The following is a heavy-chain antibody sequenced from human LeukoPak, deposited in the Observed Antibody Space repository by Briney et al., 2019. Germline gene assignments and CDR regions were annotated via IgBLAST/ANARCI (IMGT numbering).Heavy chain of an antibody. Sequence: GGSPRLSCAASGFTFSSYAMSWVRQAPGKGLEWVSAISGSGDSTYYGDSVKGRFTISRDNSKDTLYLQMNSLRAEDTAVYYCARAPQYYDILTGYLTGPLDYWGQGTLVTVSS. J-gene: IGHJ4*02. CDR3: ARAPQYYDILTGYLTGPLDY. CDR2: ISGSGDST. V-gene: IGHV3-23*01. CDR1: GFTFSSYA. D-gene: IGHD3-9*01.